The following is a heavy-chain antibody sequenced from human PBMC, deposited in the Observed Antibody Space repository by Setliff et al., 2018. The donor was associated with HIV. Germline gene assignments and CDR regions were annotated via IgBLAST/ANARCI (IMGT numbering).Heavy chain of an antibody. D-gene: IGHD5-12*01. CDR1: GYTFIRYG. CDR3: AIDVIGGWLRPMPDF. J-gene: IGHJ4*02. Sequence: ASVKVSCKASGYTFIRYGITWVRQAPGQGLQWMGWISAYHGNTKYTQSLQGRVTMTINTSTNTAYMELRSLTSDDTAVYYCAIDVIGGWLRPMPDFWGPGTLVTV. CDR2: ISAYHGNT. V-gene: IGHV1-18*01.